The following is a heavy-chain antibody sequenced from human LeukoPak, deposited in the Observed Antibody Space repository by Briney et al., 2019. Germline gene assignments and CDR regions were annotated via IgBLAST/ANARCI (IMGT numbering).Heavy chain of an antibody. J-gene: IGHJ4*02. CDR3: ARGRMFLGY. Sequence: SETLSLTCTVSGGSISSYYWSWIRQPPGKGLEWIGYIYYSGSTNYNPSLKSRVTISVDTSKNQFSLKLSSVTAADTAVYYCARGRMFLGYWGQGTLVTVSS. D-gene: IGHD3-3*01. V-gene: IGHV4-59*01. CDR2: IYYSGST. CDR1: GGSISSYY.